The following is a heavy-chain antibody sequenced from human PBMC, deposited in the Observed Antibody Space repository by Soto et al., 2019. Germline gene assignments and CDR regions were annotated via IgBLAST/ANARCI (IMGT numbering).Heavy chain of an antibody. CDR2: TYYRSKWYN. CDR1: RDSVSSNSAP. V-gene: IGHV6-1*01. CDR3: ARIAARPDPYYYYYMDV. J-gene: IGHJ6*03. Sequence: SQTLSLTCASSRDSVSSNSAPWNWIRQSPSRGLEWLGRTYYRSKWYNDYAVSVKSRITINPDTSKNQFSLQLNSVTPEDTAVYYCARIAARPDPYYYYYMDVWGKGTTVTVSS. D-gene: IGHD6-6*01.